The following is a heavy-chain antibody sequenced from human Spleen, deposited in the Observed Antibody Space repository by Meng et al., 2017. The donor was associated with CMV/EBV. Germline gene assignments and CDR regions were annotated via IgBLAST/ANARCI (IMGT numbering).Heavy chain of an antibody. D-gene: IGHD2-15*01. CDR2: INPNSGDT. CDR1: GYTFTSHG. Sequence: ASVKVSCKASGYTFTSHGISWVRQAPGQGLEWMGWINPNSGDTNYAQKFQGRVTMTGDTSITTAYMELSRPRSDDMAVYYCARVKRYCTGGSCSSTGYYGMDVWGQGTTVTVSS. J-gene: IGHJ6*02. V-gene: IGHV1-2*02. CDR3: ARVKRYCTGGSCSSTGYYGMDV.